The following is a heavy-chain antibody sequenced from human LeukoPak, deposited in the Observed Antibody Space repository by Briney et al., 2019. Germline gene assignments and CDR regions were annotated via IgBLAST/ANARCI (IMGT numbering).Heavy chain of an antibody. J-gene: IGHJ4*02. CDR2: TNYSGNT. CDR1: GVSISSGGYY. D-gene: IGHD3-22*01. CDR3: ARGRAYDYVSSPPGAFADY. Sequence: SETMSLTCTVSGVSISSGGYYWSWIRQHPGKGLEWIGHTNYSGNTYYSPSLQSRGTISLDRSKNQFSLKLSSVTAADTAVYYCARGRAYDYVSSPPGAFADYWGQGALVTVTS. V-gene: IGHV4-31*03.